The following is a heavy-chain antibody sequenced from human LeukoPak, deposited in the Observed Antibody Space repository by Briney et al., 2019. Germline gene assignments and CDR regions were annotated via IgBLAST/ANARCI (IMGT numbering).Heavy chain of an antibody. CDR1: GFSFTNVW. Sequence: GGSLRLSCAASGFSFTNVWMSWVRQAPGKGLEWVGRIKSKADGETTDYAAPVKGRFTMSRDDSKATLYLQMNSLKAEDTAVYYCTTDLGITMIRGVIVSWGQGTLVTVSS. CDR2: IKSKADGETT. V-gene: IGHV3-15*01. D-gene: IGHD3-10*01. CDR3: TTDLGITMIRGVIVS. J-gene: IGHJ4*02.